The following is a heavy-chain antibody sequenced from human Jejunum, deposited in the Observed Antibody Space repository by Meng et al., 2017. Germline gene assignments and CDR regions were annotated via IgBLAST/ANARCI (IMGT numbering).Heavy chain of an antibody. D-gene: IGHD1-26*01. Sequence: VKGGEFGGDLVKPEGSLRLSCVASGFRFSDDHMAWIRQAPGKGLEWISYISVGGSIIYYADSVKGRFTISRDDAKNSVYLQMNSLRAEDTAVYYCARDGRHRRFDSWGQGTLVTVSS. CDR3: ARDGRHRRFDS. V-gene: IGHV3-11*01. J-gene: IGHJ5*01. CDR1: GFRFSDDH. CDR2: ISVGGSII.